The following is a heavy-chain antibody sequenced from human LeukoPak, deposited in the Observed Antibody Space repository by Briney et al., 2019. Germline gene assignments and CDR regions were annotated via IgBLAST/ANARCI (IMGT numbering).Heavy chain of an antibody. Sequence: GASVKVSCKASGYTFTSYDINWVRQATGQGLERMGWMNPNSGNTGYAQKFQGRVTITRNTSISTAYMELSSLRSEDTAVYYCARWEPSGSERLDAFDIWGQGTMVTVSS. CDR2: MNPNSGNT. D-gene: IGHD1-26*01. V-gene: IGHV1-8*03. CDR3: ARWEPSGSERLDAFDI. CDR1: GYTFTSYD. J-gene: IGHJ3*02.